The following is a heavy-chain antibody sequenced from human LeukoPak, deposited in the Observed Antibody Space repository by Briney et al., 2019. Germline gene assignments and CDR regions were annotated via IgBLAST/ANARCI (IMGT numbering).Heavy chain of an antibody. V-gene: IGHV3-66*01. CDR1: GFTVSRNY. Sequence: GGSLRLSCVASGFTVSRNYMSWVRQAPGKGLEWVSAFYSGGTLYYADSVKGRFTISIDNSKNTLYLQMNSLRAEDTAVYYCGSSTFHYYYHGMDVWGQGATVTVSS. CDR2: FYSGGTL. J-gene: IGHJ6*02. CDR3: GSSTFHYYYHGMDV.